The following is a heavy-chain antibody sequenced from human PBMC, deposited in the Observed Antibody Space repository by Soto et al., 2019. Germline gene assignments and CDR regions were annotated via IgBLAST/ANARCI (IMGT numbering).Heavy chain of an antibody. CDR1: GGTFSSFV. Sequence: VASVNVSCKASGGTFSSFVISWVRQAPGQGLEWMGRIIPSIGIINYAQKFQGRVTITADTSTSTAYMELSSLRSDDTAVYYCAREGDMKFHSDSSDEPGYWG. D-gene: IGHD3-22*01. CDR3: AREGDMKFHSDSSDEPGY. V-gene: IGHV1-69*04. J-gene: IGHJ4*01. CDR2: IIPSIGII.